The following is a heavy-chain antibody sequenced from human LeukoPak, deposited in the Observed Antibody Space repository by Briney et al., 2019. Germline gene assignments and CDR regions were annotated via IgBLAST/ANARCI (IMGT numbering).Heavy chain of an antibody. CDR2: IYTSGST. V-gene: IGHV4-61*02. Sequence: TLSLTCTVSGGSISSGSYYWSWIRQPAGKGLEWIGRIYTSGSTNYNPSLKSRVTISVDTSKNQFSLKLSSVTAADTAVYYCASERYGDYDYYYYYYVDVWGKGTTVTVSS. CDR1: GGSISSGSYY. CDR3: ASERYGDYDYYYYYYVDV. D-gene: IGHD4-17*01. J-gene: IGHJ6*03.